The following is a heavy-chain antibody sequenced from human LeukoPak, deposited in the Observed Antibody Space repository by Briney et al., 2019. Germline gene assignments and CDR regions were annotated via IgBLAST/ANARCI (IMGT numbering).Heavy chain of an antibody. V-gene: IGHV3-7*04. CDR3: SRGDDFSGDS. CDR2: IHPDGIEK. Sequence: GGSLRLSCAASGVTFRTYWMSWVRQAPGKGLEWVANIHPDGIEKYHVDSVKGRFTIFRDNARNLLYLQMSSLRADDTAVYYCSRGDDFSGDSWGQGTLVTVSS. J-gene: IGHJ5*01. D-gene: IGHD2-21*02. CDR1: GVTFRTYW.